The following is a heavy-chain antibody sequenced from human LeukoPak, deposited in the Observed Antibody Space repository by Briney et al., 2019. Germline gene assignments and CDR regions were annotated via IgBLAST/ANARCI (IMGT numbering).Heavy chain of an antibody. J-gene: IGHJ5*01. V-gene: IGHV1-2*04. CDR2: INPNSSDT. Sequence: GASVKVSCKASGYTFTGYYMHWVRQAPGQGLEWMGWINPNSSDTNYAQKFQGWVTMSRDTSITTAYMELRRLRSDDTAVYYCARDRFGSGTYYTPGWFDSWGQGTLVAVSS. CDR3: ARDRFGSGTYYTPGWFDS. D-gene: IGHD3-10*01. CDR1: GYTFTGYY.